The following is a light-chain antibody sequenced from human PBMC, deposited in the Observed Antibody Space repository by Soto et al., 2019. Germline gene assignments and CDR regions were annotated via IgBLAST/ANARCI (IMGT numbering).Light chain of an antibody. J-gene: IGKJ4*01. CDR1: QSVNNNY. CDR2: GAS. CDR3: QQYDTSLPYT. V-gene: IGKV3-20*01. Sequence: EIVLTQSPGTLSLSPGDRATLSCEASQSVNNNYLAWYQHKPGQAPRLLIYGASSRATSIPDRFSGSGSGTDFTLTIRGLEPEDFAVYYCQQYDTSLPYTFGGGTKVEIK.